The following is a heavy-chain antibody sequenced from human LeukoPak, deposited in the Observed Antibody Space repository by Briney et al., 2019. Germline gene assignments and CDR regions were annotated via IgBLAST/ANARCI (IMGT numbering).Heavy chain of an antibody. CDR3: VRESERYCDY. D-gene: IGHD3-3*01. CDR1: GFTFRSYS. Sequence: PGGSLRLSCAASGFTFRSYSMIWVRQAPGKGLEWVSSISSSSSYIYYADSVKGRFTISRDNAKNTLYLQMNSRRAEDTAVYYCVRESERYCDYWGKGTLVTVSS. J-gene: IGHJ4*02. V-gene: IGHV3-21*01. CDR2: ISSSSSYI.